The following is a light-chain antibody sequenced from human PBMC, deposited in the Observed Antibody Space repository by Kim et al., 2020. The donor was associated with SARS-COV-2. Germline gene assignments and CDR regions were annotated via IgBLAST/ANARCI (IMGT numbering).Light chain of an antibody. J-gene: IGKJ2*01. Sequence: QGESATLSCRASQSVSRSYLAWYQQKPGQAPRLLIYGASSRATGIPDRFSGSGSGTDFTLTISRLEPEDFAVYYCQQYGSAPEYTFGQGTKLEI. V-gene: IGKV3-20*01. CDR3: QQYGSAPEYT. CDR1: QSVSRSY. CDR2: GAS.